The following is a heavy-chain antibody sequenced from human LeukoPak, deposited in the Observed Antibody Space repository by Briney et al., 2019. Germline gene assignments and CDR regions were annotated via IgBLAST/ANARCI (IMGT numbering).Heavy chain of an antibody. D-gene: IGHD6-19*01. J-gene: IGHJ4*02. CDR1: GFTFDDYA. CDR2: ISWNSGSI. CDR3: AKDIGIAVGATYFDY. Sequence: GRSLRLSCAASGFTFDDYAMHWVRQAPGKGLEWVSGISWNSGSIGYADSVKGRFTISRDNAKNSLYLRMSSLRAEDTALYYCAKDIGIAVGATYFDYWGQGTLVTVSS. V-gene: IGHV3-9*01.